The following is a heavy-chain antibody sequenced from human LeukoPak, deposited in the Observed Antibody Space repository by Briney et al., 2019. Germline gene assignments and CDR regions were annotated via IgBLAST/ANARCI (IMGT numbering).Heavy chain of an antibody. Sequence: SETLSLTCSVSGGSVGSFSIYYWSWVRQPAGKGLEWIGRIYTGGSTSTSYNPSFKSRVSISVDKSKNHFSLTLRSVTAADTAVYYCAMYNYDTSGFDYWGQGTRVTVSS. CDR1: GGSVGSFSIYY. CDR2: IYTGGST. CDR3: AMYNYDTSGFDY. D-gene: IGHD3-22*01. J-gene: IGHJ4*02. V-gene: IGHV4-4*07.